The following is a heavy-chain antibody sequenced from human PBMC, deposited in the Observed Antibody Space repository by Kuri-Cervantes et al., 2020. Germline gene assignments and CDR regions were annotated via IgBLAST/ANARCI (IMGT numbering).Heavy chain of an antibody. CDR3: ARGGAADRH. CDR2: IYSGGST. Sequence: GESLKISCAASGFTVSSNYMSWVRQAPGKGLEWVSVIYSGGSTYYADSVKGRFTISRDNAKNSLYLQMNSLRAEDTAVYYCARGGAADRHWGQGTRVTGSS. J-gene: IGHJ4*02. V-gene: IGHV3-53*01. D-gene: IGHD1-26*01. CDR1: GFTVSSNY.